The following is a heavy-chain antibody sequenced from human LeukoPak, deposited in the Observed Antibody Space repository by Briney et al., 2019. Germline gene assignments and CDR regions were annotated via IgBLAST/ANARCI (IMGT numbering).Heavy chain of an antibody. V-gene: IGHV4-38-2*02. CDR3: ARSELNDYFKY. CDR1: GYSISTSYY. D-gene: IGHD3-16*01. Sequence: SETLSLTCTVSGYSISTSYYWGWIRQPPGKGLEWIGSIYHSGNTYYNPSLKSRVSLSVDTSKNQLSLKLTSVTAADTAVYFCARSELNDYFKYWGQGILVTVST. J-gene: IGHJ4*02. CDR2: IYHSGNT.